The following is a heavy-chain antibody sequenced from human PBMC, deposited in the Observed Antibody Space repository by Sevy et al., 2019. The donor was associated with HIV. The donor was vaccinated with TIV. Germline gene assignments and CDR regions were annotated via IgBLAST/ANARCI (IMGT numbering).Heavy chain of an antibody. D-gene: IGHD6-19*01. J-gene: IGHJ4*02. CDR1: GFTFEDSA. CDR2: ISWNSATR. Sequence: GGSLRLSCAASGFTFEDSAMHWVRQAPGKGLEWVSGISWNSATRGYADSVKGRFTISRDNAKNSLYLQMNSLRTKDTVLYYCAKDTSRVVAGTGYFDYWGQGTLVTVSS. CDR3: AKDTSRVVAGTGYFDY. V-gene: IGHV3-9*01.